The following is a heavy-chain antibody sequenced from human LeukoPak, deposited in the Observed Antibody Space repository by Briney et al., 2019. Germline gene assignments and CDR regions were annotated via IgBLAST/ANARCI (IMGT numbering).Heavy chain of an antibody. CDR2: INHSGST. D-gene: IGHD3-10*01. CDR3: ARVSGSGKTNNWFDP. Sequence: PSETLSLTCAVYGGSFSGYYWSWIRQPPGKGLEWIGEINHSGSTNYNPSLKSRVTISVDTSKNQFSLKLSSVTAADTAVYYCARVSGSGKTNNWFDPWGQGTLVTVSS. V-gene: IGHV4-34*01. CDR1: GGSFSGYY. J-gene: IGHJ5*02.